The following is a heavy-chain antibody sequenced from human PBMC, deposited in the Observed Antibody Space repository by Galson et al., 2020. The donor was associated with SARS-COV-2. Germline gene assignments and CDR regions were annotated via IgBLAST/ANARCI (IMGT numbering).Heavy chain of an antibody. J-gene: IGHJ4*02. CDR3: AKDLSVVVQVH. D-gene: IGHD2-2*01. CDR2: ISGSGGST. CDR1: GFTCSSYA. V-gene: IGHV3-23*01. Sequence: GGSLRLSCAASGFTCSSYAMSWVRQAPGKGLEWVSAISGSGGSTYYADSVKGRFTISRDNSKNTLYLQMNSLRAEDTAVYYCAKDLSVVVQVHWGQGTLVTVSS.